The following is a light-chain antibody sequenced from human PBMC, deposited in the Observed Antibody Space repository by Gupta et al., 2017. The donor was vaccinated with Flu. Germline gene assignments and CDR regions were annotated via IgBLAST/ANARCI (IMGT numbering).Light chain of an antibody. CDR1: AFPKQY. CDR3: QSADSSASYWV. J-gene: IGLJ3*02. CDR2: KDT. V-gene: IGLV3-25*03. Sequence: SYELTPPPSVSVSPGHTATITCPGDAFPKQYSSWYQQKPGQAPEVVIYKDTERPAGTPERISGSSSGTTVTLTISGVQAEDEADYYCQSADSSASYWVFGGGTKLTVL.